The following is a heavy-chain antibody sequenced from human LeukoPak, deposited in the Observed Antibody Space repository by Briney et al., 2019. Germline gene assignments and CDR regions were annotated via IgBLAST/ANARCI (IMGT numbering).Heavy chain of an antibody. CDR2: INKDGSST. V-gene: IGHV3-74*01. CDR3: ARPLYGDFAKYFQR. D-gene: IGHD4-17*01. Sequence: GGSLRLSCTASGFTFSSYAMHWVRQAPGKGLVWVSHINKDGSSTSYADSVKGRFTISRDNAKNTLYLQMSSLRAEDTALYYCARPLYGDFAKYFQRWGQGTLVTVSS. J-gene: IGHJ1*01. CDR1: GFTFSSYA.